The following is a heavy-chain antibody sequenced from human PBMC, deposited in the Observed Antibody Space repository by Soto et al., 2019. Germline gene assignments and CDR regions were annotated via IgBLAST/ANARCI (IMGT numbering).Heavy chain of an antibody. D-gene: IGHD4-17*01. CDR3: ARVGAVTSFGH. CDR1: GDSISSGERY. J-gene: IGHJ4*02. CDR2: IDYSGST. Sequence: QVQLQETGPGLLKPSQTLSLTSTVSGDSISSGERYWSWIRQPPGKALEWIGYIDYSGSTYYNPYLKSRVTIIVDTSENQCSLKQISVTAADTAVYYCARVGAVTSFGHGGQGTLFTVSS. V-gene: IGHV4-30-4*01.